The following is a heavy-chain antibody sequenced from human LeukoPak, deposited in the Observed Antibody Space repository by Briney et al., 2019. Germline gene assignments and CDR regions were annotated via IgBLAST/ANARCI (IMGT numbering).Heavy chain of an antibody. CDR1: RFTLSTYW. CDR3: ARGVPYDSWSGPHYSDY. J-gene: IGHJ4*02. Sequence: GGSLRLPCAASRFTLSTYWMSWVRQAPGKGLEWVAHIKQDGSQEYYVDSVKGRFTISRDSAKNSLYLQMNSLRAEDTAVYYCARGVPYDSWSGPHYSDYWGQGTLVTVSS. D-gene: IGHD3-3*01. V-gene: IGHV3-7*01. CDR2: IKQDGSQE.